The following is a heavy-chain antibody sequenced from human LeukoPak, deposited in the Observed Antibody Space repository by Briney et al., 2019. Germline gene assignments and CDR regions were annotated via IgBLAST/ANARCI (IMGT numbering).Heavy chain of an antibody. V-gene: IGHV3-48*03. Sequence: GGSLRLSCAASGFTFSSYEMNWVRQAPGKGLEWVSYISSSGSTIYYADSVKGRFTISRDNSKNTLYLQMNSLRAEDTAVYYCAKGGKESDYWGQGTLVTVSS. D-gene: IGHD3-10*01. CDR1: GFTFSSYE. CDR2: ISSSGSTI. CDR3: AKGGKESDY. J-gene: IGHJ4*02.